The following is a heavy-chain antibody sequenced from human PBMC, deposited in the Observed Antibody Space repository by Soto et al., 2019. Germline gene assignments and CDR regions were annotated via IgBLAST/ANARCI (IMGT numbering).Heavy chain of an antibody. CDR2: FDPEDGET. J-gene: IGHJ5*02. CDR1: GYTLTELS. Sequence: ASVKVSCKVSGYTLTELSMHWVRQAPGKGLEWMGGFDPEDGETIYAQKFQGRVTMTEDTSTDTAYMELSSLRSEDTAVYYCATWQYQLLWDHWFDPWGQGTLVTVSS. V-gene: IGHV1-24*01. CDR3: ATWQYQLLWDHWFDP. D-gene: IGHD2-2*01.